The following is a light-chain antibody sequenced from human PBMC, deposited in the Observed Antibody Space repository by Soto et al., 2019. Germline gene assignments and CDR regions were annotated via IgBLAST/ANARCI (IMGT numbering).Light chain of an antibody. Sequence: DIQMTQSPSSLSASVGDRVTITCRASQSISSYLNWYQQKPGKVPKLLIYAASSLQSGVPSRFSGSGSGTEFTLTISSLQPDDFATYYCQQYNSYSWTFSQGTKVDIK. CDR1: QSISSY. V-gene: IGKV1-5*01. J-gene: IGKJ1*01. CDR2: AAS. CDR3: QQYNSYSWT.